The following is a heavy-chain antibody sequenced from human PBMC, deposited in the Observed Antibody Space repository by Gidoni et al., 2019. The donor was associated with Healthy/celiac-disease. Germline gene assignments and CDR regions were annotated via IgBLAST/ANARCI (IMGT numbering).Heavy chain of an antibody. V-gene: IGHV3-53*01. CDR2: FYSGGST. CDR3: ARADSSGYLTDAFDI. D-gene: IGHD3-22*01. J-gene: IGHJ3*02. Sequence: EVQLVESGGGLIQPGGSLRLSCAASGFTVSSNYMSWVRQAPGKGLEWVSFFYSGGSTYYADSVKGRFTISRDNSKNTLYLQMNSLRAEDTAVYYCARADSSGYLTDAFDIWGQGTMVTVSS. CDR1: GFTVSSNY.